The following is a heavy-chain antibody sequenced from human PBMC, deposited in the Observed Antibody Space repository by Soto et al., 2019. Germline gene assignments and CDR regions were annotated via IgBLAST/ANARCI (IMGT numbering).Heavy chain of an antibody. CDR2: IIPIFGIA. CDR3: ARNAFGGYSTNGVCSDGWFDP. J-gene: IGHJ5*02. D-gene: IGHD2-8*01. V-gene: IGHV1-69*13. CDR1: GGTFSRYA. Sequence: GASVKVSCKDSGGTFSRYAISWVRQAPGQGLEWMGGIIPIFGIANYAQKFQGRVTITPDESTSTAYTELSRLRSESTDVYSCARNAFGGYSTNGVCSDGWFDPWGQGTLVTVSS.